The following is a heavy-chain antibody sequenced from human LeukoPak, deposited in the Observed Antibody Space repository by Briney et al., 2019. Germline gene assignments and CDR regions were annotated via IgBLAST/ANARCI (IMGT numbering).Heavy chain of an antibody. J-gene: IGHJ6*03. CDR1: GFTLSSNY. CDR3: ARVYSSCWSPFQTGGYYYYYMDV. Sequence: GGSLRLSCAASGFTLSSNYMSWVRLAPGKGLEWVSVIYSGGSTYYADSVKGRFTISRDNSKNTLYLQMNSLRAEDTAVYYCARVYSSCWSPFQTGGYYYYYMDVWGKGTTVTVSS. V-gene: IGHV3-53*01. CDR2: IYSGGST. D-gene: IGHD6-19*01.